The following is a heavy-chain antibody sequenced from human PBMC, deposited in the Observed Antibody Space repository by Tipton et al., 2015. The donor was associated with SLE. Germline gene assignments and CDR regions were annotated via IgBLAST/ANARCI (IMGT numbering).Heavy chain of an antibody. J-gene: IGHJ6*04. CDR2: LYQSGSI. CDR1: GGSISGGGYS. V-gene: IGHV4-30-2*01. CDR3: ARSGHSHWPTWFDP. D-gene: IGHD3-10*01. Sequence: TLSLTCTVSGGSISGGGYSWSCIRQAPGKGLEWIGSLYQSGSIHYNPSLENPLTISVDRSKNQFSLSLSSVTAADTAVYYCARSGHSHWPTWFDPWGKGTTITVSS.